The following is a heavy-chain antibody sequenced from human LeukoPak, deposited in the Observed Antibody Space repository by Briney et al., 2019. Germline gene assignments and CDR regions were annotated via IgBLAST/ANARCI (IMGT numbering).Heavy chain of an antibody. D-gene: IGHD3-10*01. CDR1: GFTFSSYE. Sequence: GGSLRLSCAASGFTFSSYEMNWVRQAPGKGLEWVSYISSSGSTIYYADSVKGRFTISRDNAKNSLYLQMNSLRAEDTAVYYCARGFRITMVRGVINPLRYFDLWGRGTLVTVSS. J-gene: IGHJ2*01. CDR2: ISSSGSTI. V-gene: IGHV3-48*03. CDR3: ARGFRITMVRGVINPLRYFDL.